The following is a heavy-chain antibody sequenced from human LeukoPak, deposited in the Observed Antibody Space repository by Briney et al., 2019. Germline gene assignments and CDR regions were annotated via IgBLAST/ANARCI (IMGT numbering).Heavy chain of an antibody. J-gene: IGHJ4*02. Sequence: PGGSLRLSCAASGFTFSSYWMSWVRKAPGKGLEWVGRIRSTANGYATAYAASVKGRFTISRDDSKNTAYLQMDSLKTEDTAVYYCTGNYYGSGSYADFDYWGQGTLVTVSS. D-gene: IGHD3-10*01. V-gene: IGHV3-73*01. CDR1: GFTFSSYW. CDR2: IRSTANGYAT. CDR3: TGNYYGSGSYADFDY.